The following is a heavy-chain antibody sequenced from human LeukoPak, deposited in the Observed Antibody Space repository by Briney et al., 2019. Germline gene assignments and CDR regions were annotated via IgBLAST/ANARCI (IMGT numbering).Heavy chain of an antibody. J-gene: IGHJ4*02. CDR3: AKIKDY. D-gene: IGHD3-16*01. CDR1: GFTFDDYA. CDR2: ISWNSGSI. V-gene: IGHV3-9*01. Sequence: PGGSLRLSCAASGFTFDDYAMHWVRQAPGKGLEWVSGISWNSGSIGYADSVKGRFTISRDNAKNSLYLQMNSLRAEDTAVYYCAKIKDYWGQGTLVTVSS.